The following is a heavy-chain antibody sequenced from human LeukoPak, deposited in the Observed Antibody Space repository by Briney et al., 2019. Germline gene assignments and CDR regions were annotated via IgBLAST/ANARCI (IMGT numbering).Heavy chain of an antibody. CDR1: DGSISSYS. J-gene: IGHJ3*02. CDR2: IYYSGST. V-gene: IGHV4-59*01. D-gene: IGHD3-16*01. Sequence: PSETLSLTCTVSDGSISSYSWTWIRQRPGKGLEWIGSIYYSGSTNYNPSLKSRVTISVDTSKHQFSLKLSSVTAADTAVYYCVRDRVLGAFDIWGQGTMVTVSS. CDR3: VRDRVLGAFDI.